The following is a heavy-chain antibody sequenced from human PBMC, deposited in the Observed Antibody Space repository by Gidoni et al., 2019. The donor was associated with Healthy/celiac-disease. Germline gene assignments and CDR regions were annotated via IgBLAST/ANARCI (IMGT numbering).Heavy chain of an antibody. CDR3: AKDRHRYYYYGMDV. V-gene: IGHV3-30*18. Sequence: QVQLVESGGGVVQPGRSLRLSCPASGFPFSSYGMPWVRQAPGKGLEWVAVISYDGSNKYYADSVKGRFTISRDNSKNTLYLQMNSLRAEDTAVYYCAKDRHRYYYYGMDVWGQGTTVTVSS. J-gene: IGHJ6*02. CDR2: ISYDGSNK. CDR1: GFPFSSYG.